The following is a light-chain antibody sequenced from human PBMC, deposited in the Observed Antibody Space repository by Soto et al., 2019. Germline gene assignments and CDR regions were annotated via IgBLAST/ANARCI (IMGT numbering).Light chain of an antibody. CDR2: QDS. CDR3: QAWDSSTYV. V-gene: IGLV3-1*01. Sequence: SYELTQPPSESVSPGQTASITCSGDKLGDKYASWYQQRPGQSPVLVIYQDSKRPSGIPERFSGSNSGNTATLTISGTQAMDEADYYCQAWDSSTYVFGTGTKVTVL. J-gene: IGLJ1*01. CDR1: KLGDKY.